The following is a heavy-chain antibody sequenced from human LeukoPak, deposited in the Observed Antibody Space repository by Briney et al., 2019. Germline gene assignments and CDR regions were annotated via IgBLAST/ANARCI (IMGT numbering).Heavy chain of an antibody. J-gene: IGHJ4*02. V-gene: IGHV3-21*01. Sequence: GGSLRLSCAASGFTFSSYTRNWVRQAPGKGLEWVSSISSSSGYIYYADSVKGRFTISRDNAKNSLYLQLNSRRAEDTAVYYCVNDCSSSSCYDYWGQGTLVTVSS. CDR2: ISSSSGYI. D-gene: IGHD2-2*01. CDR3: VNDCSSSSCYDY. CDR1: GFTFSSYT.